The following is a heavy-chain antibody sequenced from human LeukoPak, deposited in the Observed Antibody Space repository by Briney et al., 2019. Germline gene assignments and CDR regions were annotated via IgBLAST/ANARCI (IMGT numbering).Heavy chain of an antibody. Sequence: GGSLRLSCAASGFTVSGDYMSWVRQAPGKGLEWVSVIYSGGSTYYADSVKGRFTISRDNSKNTLYLQMNSLRAEDTAVYYCAELGITMIGGVWGKGTTVTISS. J-gene: IGHJ6*04. V-gene: IGHV3-53*01. CDR3: AELGITMIGGV. CDR1: GFTVSGDY. CDR2: IYSGGST. D-gene: IGHD3-10*02.